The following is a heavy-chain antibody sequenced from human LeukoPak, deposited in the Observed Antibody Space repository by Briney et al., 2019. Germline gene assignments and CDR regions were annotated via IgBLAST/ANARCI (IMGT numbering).Heavy chain of an antibody. CDR3: ARQVTAAAGTNWFDP. CDR2: IYFSGSI. CDR1: GGSISSSY. V-gene: IGHV4-59*08. D-gene: IGHD6-13*01. Sequence: SETLSLTCSVSGGSISSSYWSWIRQPPGKGLEWIGYIYFSGSIHYNPSLKSRVTISIDTSKNQFSLKVSSVTAADTAVYYCARQVTAAAGTNWFDPWGQGNLVTVSS. J-gene: IGHJ5*02.